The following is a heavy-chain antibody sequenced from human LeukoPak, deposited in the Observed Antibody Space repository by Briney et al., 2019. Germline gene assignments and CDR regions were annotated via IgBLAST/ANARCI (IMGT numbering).Heavy chain of an antibody. Sequence: SETLSLTCAVSGYSISSGYYWGWIRQPPGKGLEWIGRIYTSGSTNYNPSLESRVTISVDTSKNQFSLKLTSVTAADTAVYYCAREGIAAADFDYWGQGTLVTVSS. CDR3: AREGIAAADFDY. CDR2: IYTSGST. CDR1: GYSISSGYY. D-gene: IGHD6-13*01. V-gene: IGHV4-38-2*02. J-gene: IGHJ4*02.